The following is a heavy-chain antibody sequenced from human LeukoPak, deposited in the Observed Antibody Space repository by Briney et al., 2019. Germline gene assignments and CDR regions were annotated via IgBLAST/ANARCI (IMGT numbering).Heavy chain of an antibody. CDR3: ARASLYGSGKGYFDY. Sequence: SETLSLTCAVYGGSFSGYYWSWIRQPPGKGLEWIGEINHSGSTNYNPSLKSRVTISVDTSKNQFSLKLSFVTAADTAVYYCARASLYGSGKGYFDYWGQGTLVTVSS. CDR1: GGSFSGYY. V-gene: IGHV4-34*01. J-gene: IGHJ4*02. D-gene: IGHD3-10*01. CDR2: INHSGST.